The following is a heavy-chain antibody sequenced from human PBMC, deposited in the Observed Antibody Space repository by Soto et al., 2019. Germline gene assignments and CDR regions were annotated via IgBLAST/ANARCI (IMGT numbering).Heavy chain of an antibody. CDR3: VRGVLS. CDR1: GGSLSSGPYS. Sequence: PSETLSLTCTVSGGSLSSGPYSWGWIRQPPGEGLEWIGTIYYSGSTYYNPSLESRVSISVDTSKNQFSLKLSSVTAADTAVYFCVRGVLSWSQGTLVTVSS. J-gene: IGHJ1*01. CDR2: IYYSGST. D-gene: IGHD3-10*01. V-gene: IGHV4-39*07.